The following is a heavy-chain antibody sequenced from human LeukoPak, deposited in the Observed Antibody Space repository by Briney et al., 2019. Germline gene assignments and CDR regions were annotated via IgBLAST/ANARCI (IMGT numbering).Heavy chain of an antibody. Sequence: GGSLRLSCAASGFTFSSYGMSWVRQAPGKGLEWVSAISGSGGSTYYADSVKGRFTISRDNSKNALYLQMNSLRAEDTAVYYCAKPDSSGWTYYYYYYMDVWGKGTTVTVSS. V-gene: IGHV3-23*01. CDR1: GFTFSSYG. CDR3: AKPDSSGWTYYYYYYMDV. CDR2: ISGSGGST. D-gene: IGHD6-19*01. J-gene: IGHJ6*03.